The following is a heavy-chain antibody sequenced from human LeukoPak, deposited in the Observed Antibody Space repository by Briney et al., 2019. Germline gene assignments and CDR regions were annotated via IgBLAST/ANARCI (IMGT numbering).Heavy chain of an antibody. V-gene: IGHV3-23*01. J-gene: IGHJ4*02. CDR3: ARAGQQLVPYYFNY. Sequence: PGGSLRLSCGVSGFTFSNYAMSWVRQAPGKGLGWDSGISSSGGSTYYTDSMKGRFTISRDNSKNTLYLQMNSLRADDTAVYFCARAGQQLVPYYFNYWGQGILVTVSS. CDR2: ISSSGGST. CDR1: GFTFSNYA. D-gene: IGHD6-13*01.